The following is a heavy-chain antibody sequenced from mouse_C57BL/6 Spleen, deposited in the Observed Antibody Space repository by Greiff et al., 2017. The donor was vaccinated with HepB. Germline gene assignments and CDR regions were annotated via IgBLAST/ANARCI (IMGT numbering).Heavy chain of an antibody. CDR3: TRDMLGRIDAMDY. D-gene: IGHD4-1*01. CDR2: ISSGGDYI. J-gene: IGHJ4*01. V-gene: IGHV5-9-1*02. CDR1: GFTFSSYA. Sequence: DVMLVESGEGLVKPGGSLKLSCAASGFTFSSYAMSWVRQTPEKRLEWVAYISSGGDYIYYADTVKGRFTISRDNARNTLYLQMSSLKSEDTAMYYCTRDMLGRIDAMDYWGQGTSVTVSS.